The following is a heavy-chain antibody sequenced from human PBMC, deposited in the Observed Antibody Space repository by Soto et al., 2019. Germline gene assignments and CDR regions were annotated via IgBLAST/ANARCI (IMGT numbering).Heavy chain of an antibody. J-gene: IGHJ4*02. CDR1: GFSLTTTGMG. V-gene: IGHV2-5*02. D-gene: IGHD1-26*01. Sequence: QITLKESGPTLVKPTQTLTLTCTFSGFSLTTTGMGVGWIRQPPGTALEWLALIYWDDDKRYTPSLKSGLTLTMDTAQNQVALTMTNMDPVDTATYYCAHRRGRGDFHSWGQGILVTVSS. CDR3: AHRRGRGDFHS. CDR2: IYWDDDK.